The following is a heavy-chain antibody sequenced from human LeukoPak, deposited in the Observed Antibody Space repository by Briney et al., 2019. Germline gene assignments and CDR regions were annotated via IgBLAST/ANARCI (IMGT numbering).Heavy chain of an antibody. D-gene: IGHD5-18*01. CDR3: ARGLYGYGSDFDY. Sequence: SETLSLTCTVSGGSISSYYWSWIRQPPGKGLEWIGYIYNSGSTNYNPSLKSRVTISVDTSKNQLSLKVSSVTAADTAVYYCARGLYGYGSDFDYWGQGTLVTVSS. CDR1: GGSISSYY. V-gene: IGHV4-59*01. CDR2: IYNSGST. J-gene: IGHJ4*02.